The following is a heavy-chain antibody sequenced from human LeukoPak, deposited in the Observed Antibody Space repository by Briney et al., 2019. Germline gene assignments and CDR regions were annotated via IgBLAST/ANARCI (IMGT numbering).Heavy chain of an antibody. J-gene: IGHJ4*02. D-gene: IGHD6-13*01. CDR3: ARDPAAWDY. CDR2: IKEDGSEE. Sequence: AGSLRLSCAASGFTFGNYWMSWVRQAPGKGLEWVANIKEDGSEEYYVDSVKGRFTISRDNTKNSLYLQMNSLRAEDTAVYYCARDPAAWDYWGQGTLVTVSS. V-gene: IGHV3-7*01. CDR1: GFTFGNYW.